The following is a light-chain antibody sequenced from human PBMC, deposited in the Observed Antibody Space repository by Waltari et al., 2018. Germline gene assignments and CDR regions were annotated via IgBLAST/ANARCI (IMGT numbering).Light chain of an antibody. V-gene: IGKV3-11*01. J-gene: IGKJ4*01. Sequence: IVLTQSPATLSLSPGERATLSCRASQSVTRYLAWYQPKPGQAPRLLISDASNRAAGIPARFSGSGLETDFTLTSSSLEPEDSAVYYCQQRSSWPSFGGGTKVEIK. CDR1: QSVTRY. CDR2: DAS. CDR3: QQRSSWPS.